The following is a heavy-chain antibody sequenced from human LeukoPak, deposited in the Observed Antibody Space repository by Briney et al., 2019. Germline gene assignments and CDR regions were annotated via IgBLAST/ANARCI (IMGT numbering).Heavy chain of an antibody. V-gene: IGHV3-21*01. D-gene: IGHD3-16*01. Sequence: GGSLRLSCAASGFTFRTYSLNWVRQAPGKGLEWVSSISSSNSIYYADSVKGRFTISRDNAKNSLYLQMNSLRAEDTAVYYCARDPWGQMAYWGQGTLVIVSS. J-gene: IGHJ4*02. CDR3: ARDPWGQMAY. CDR1: GFTFRTYS. CDR2: ISSSNSI.